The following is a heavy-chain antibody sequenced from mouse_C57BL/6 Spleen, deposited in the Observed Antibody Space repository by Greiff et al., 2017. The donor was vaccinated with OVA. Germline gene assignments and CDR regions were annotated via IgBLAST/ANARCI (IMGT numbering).Heavy chain of an antibody. J-gene: IGHJ2*01. CDR3: ASPKTAQADFDC. V-gene: IGHV1-64*01. CDR1: GYTFTSYW. D-gene: IGHD3-2*02. Sequence: QVQLQQPGAELVKPGASVKLSCKASGYTFTSYWMHWVKQRPGQGLEWIGMIHPNSGSTNYNEKFKSKATLTVDKSSSTAYMQISSLTSEDSAVYYWASPKTAQADFDCWGQGTTLTVSS. CDR2: IHPNSGST.